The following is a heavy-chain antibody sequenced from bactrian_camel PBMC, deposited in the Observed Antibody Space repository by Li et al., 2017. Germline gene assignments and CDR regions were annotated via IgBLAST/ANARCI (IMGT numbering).Heavy chain of an antibody. J-gene: IGHJ4*01. V-gene: IGHV3S53*01. CDR2: LTSGDAI. Sequence: HVQLVESGGGSVQAGGSLRLSCAASGYNLSSGCMGWFRQVPGREREGVASLTSGDAIHYADSVKGRFTISQDNAKHTLYLQMNSLKPEDTAIYYCAAGIGGVYYRAWWYESEYRYWGQGTQVTVS. D-gene: IGHD2*01. CDR1: GYNLSSGC. CDR3: AAGIGGVYYRAWWYESEYRY.